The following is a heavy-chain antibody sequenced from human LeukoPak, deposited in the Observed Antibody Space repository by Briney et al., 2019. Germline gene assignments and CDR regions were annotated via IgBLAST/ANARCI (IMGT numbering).Heavy chain of an antibody. D-gene: IGHD3-9*01. V-gene: IGHV3-30*04. CDR2: ISYDGSNK. CDR3: AATRGVDILTGYQFDY. CDR1: GFTLSSYA. J-gene: IGHJ4*02. Sequence: GRSLRLSCAASGFTLSSYAMHRVRQAPGKGLEWVAVISYDGSNKYYADSVKGRFTISRDNSKNTLYLQMNSLRAEDTAVYYCAATRGVDILTGYQFDYWGQGTLVTVSS.